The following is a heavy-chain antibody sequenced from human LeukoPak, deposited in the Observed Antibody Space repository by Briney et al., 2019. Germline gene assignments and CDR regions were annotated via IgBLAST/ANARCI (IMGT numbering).Heavy chain of an antibody. D-gene: IGHD7-27*01. J-gene: IGHJ4*02. Sequence: QPGGPLRLSCAAPGFTFNIFWMSWVRQAPGKGLEWVANIKHDGSEEYYGDSVRGRFTISRDNAKTSLILQMNYLRGEDTAVYYCARALGNSTGDYWGQGTLVTVSS. CDR3: ARALGNSTGDY. CDR2: IKHDGSEE. V-gene: IGHV3-7*04. CDR1: GFTFNIFW.